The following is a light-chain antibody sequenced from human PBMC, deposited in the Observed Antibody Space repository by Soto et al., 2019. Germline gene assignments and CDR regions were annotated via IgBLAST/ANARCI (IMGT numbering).Light chain of an antibody. Sequence: QSVLTQPPSVSGAPGQRVTISCTGSSSSIGTNWPVHWYQQFPGIAPKLLIYDNNNRPSGVPDRFSGSKSGTSASLAITGLQAEDEADYYCQSYDNSLSAWVFGGGTKVTVL. CDR1: SSSIGTNWP. CDR3: QSYDNSLSAWV. J-gene: IGLJ3*02. V-gene: IGLV1-40*01. CDR2: DNN.